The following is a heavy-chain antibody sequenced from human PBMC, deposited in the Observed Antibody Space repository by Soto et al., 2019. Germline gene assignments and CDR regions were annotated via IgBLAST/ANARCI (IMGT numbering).Heavy chain of an antibody. J-gene: IGHJ4*02. Sequence: SVKVSCKASGGTFSSYAISWVRQAPGQGLEWMGGIIPIFGTANYAQKFQGRVTITADESTSTAYMELSSLRSEDTAVYYCAREYCSGGSCYSDYWGQGTLVTVSS. CDR1: GGTFSSYA. CDR3: AREYCSGGSCYSDY. CDR2: IIPIFGTA. V-gene: IGHV1-69*13. D-gene: IGHD2-15*01.